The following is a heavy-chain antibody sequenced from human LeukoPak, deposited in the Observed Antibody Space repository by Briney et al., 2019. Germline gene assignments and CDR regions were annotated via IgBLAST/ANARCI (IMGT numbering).Heavy chain of an antibody. CDR2: IYTSGST. CDR3: ARDRQGYSGYAYYFDY. Sequence: PSETLSLPCTVSGGSISSYYWSWIRQPAGKGLEWIGRIYTSGSTNYNPSLKSRVTISVDKSKNQFSLKLSSVTAADTAVYYCARDRQGYSGYAYYFDYWGQGILATVSS. J-gene: IGHJ4*01. D-gene: IGHD5-12*01. CDR1: GGSISSYY. V-gene: IGHV4-4*07.